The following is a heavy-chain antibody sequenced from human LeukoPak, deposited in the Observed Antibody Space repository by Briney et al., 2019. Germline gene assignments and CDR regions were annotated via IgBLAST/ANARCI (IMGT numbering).Heavy chain of an antibody. D-gene: IGHD3-22*01. V-gene: IGHV3-7*01. CDR2: IKQDSSEI. CDR3: ARDPDSSAHFDY. J-gene: IGHJ4*02. Sequence: GGSLRLSCAASGFTFSTYRMSWVRQAPGKGLEWVANIKQDSSEIYYVDSVKGRFTVSRDNARNSLYLQMNSLRAEDTAVYYCARDPDSSAHFDYWGQGTLVTVSS. CDR1: GFTFSTYR.